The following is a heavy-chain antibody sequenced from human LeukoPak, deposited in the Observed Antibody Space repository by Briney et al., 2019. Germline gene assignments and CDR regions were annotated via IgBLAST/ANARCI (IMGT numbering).Heavy chain of an antibody. CDR3: ARRGTRWYFDY. J-gene: IGHJ4*02. CDR1: GGSISSGDYY. D-gene: IGHD4-23*01. Sequence: SETLSLTCTVSGGSISSGDYYSGWIRQPPGKGPEWIGSIHHTGSTYYNLSFKSRVTISVDTSNNQFSLRLRSVTAADTAVYYRARRGTRWYFDYWGQGTLVTVSS. V-gene: IGHV4-39*01. CDR2: IHHTGST.